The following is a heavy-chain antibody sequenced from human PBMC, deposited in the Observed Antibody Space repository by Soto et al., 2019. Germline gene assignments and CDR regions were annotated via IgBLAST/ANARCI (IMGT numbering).Heavy chain of an antibody. Sequence: QVQLVESGGGVAQPGRSLRLSCAASGFTFRNHGMHWVRQAPGKGLEWVAVIWFDGSNTVYTESVKGRFIISRDNSKNTLELEMNSLRVEDTAVYYCVRWGGGKIMDVWGQGTTVTVSS. CDR2: IWFDGSNT. V-gene: IGHV3-33*01. D-gene: IGHD3-16*01. CDR1: GFTFRNHG. CDR3: VRWGGGKIMDV. J-gene: IGHJ6*02.